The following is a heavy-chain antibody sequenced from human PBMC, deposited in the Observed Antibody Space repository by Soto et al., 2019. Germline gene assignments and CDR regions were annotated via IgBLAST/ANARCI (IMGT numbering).Heavy chain of an antibody. CDR1: GFTFSNAW. CDR2: IKSKTDGGTT. CDR3: TTSQRTAYSSSWAFGY. D-gene: IGHD6-13*01. J-gene: IGHJ4*02. Sequence: GGSLRLSCAASGFTFSNAWMSWVHQAPGKGLEWVGRIKSKTDGGTTDYAAPVKGRFTISRDDSKNTLYLQMNSLKTEDTAVYYCTTSQRTAYSSSWAFGYWGQGTLVTVSS. V-gene: IGHV3-15*01.